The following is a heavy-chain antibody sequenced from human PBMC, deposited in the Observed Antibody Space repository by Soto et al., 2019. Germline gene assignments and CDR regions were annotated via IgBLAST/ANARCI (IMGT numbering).Heavy chain of an antibody. CDR1: GDIFVNYG. CDR3: AMVDNYVTPTPQDV. D-gene: IGHD3-16*01. J-gene: IGHJ6*02. V-gene: IGHV1-18*01. Sequence: QVQLVQSGDELRQPGSSVKVSCKASGDIFVNYGIAWVLQAPGQGLEWMGWISHYSGNTHYASKSQDRLTMTTDTSTITAYMDLGSLTSDDTAVYYCAMVDNYVTPTPQDVWGHGTTVTVSS. CDR2: ISHYSGNT.